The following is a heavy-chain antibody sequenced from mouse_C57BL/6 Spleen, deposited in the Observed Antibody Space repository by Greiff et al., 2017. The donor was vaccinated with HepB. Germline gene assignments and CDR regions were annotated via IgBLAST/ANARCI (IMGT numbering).Heavy chain of an antibody. CDR3: ARELNYAMDY. J-gene: IGHJ4*01. Sequence: EVQRVESGGGLVKPGGSLKLSCAASGFTFSDYGMHWVRQAPEKGLEWVAYISSGSSTIYYADTVKGRFTISRDNAKNTLFRQMTSLRSEDTAMYYCARELNYAMDYWGQGTSVTVSS. CDR2: ISSGSSTI. CDR1: GFTFSDYG. V-gene: IGHV5-17*01.